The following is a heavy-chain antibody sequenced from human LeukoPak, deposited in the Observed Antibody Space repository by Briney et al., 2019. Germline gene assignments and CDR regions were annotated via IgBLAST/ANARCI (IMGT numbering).Heavy chain of an antibody. CDR3: ARSTTGTTAGLNAFDI. Sequence: ASVKVSCKASGGTFSSYAISWVRQAPGQGLEWMGGIIPIFGTANYAQKFQGRVTITTDESTSTAYMELSSLRSEDTAVYYCARSTTGTTAGLNAFDIWGQGTMVTVSS. J-gene: IGHJ3*02. D-gene: IGHD1-1*01. CDR2: IIPIFGTA. V-gene: IGHV1-69*05. CDR1: GGTFSSYA.